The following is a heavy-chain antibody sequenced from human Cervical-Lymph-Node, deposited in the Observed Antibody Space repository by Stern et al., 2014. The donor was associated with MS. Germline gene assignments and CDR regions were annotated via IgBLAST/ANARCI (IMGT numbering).Heavy chain of an antibody. D-gene: IGHD1-26*01. CDR3: TRVRQSGSYYYHFGMDV. V-gene: IGHV3-49*04. J-gene: IGHJ6*02. Sequence: EDQLVESGGGLVKPGRSLRLSCTTSGFTFGDYDLSLVRQAPGKGLEWVGFIRAKPYAGTTEYAASVKGRFTISRDNSGGIAYLQMYSLKTEDTAVYFCTRVRQSGSYYYHFGMDVWGQGTTVTVSS. CDR1: GFTFGDYD. CDR2: IRAKPYAGTT.